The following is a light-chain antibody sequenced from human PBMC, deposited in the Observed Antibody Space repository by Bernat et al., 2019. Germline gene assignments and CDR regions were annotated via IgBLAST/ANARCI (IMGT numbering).Light chain of an antibody. CDR1: RLAN. CDR3: QGWDSSTGV. CDR2: RDN. Sequence: SYELTQPPSVSVSPGQTASITCSGDRLANTCWYQQKPGQSPVVVIFRDNKRPSGIPERFSGSNSGNKDTLTISGTQAMDEADYYCQGWDSSTGVFGGGTKLTVL. V-gene: IGLV3-1*01. J-gene: IGLJ3*02.